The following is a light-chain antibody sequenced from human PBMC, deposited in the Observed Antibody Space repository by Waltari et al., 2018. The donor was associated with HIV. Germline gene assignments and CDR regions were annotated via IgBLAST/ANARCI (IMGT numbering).Light chain of an antibody. CDR1: QSVGSY. V-gene: IGKV3-11*01. CDR3: QQRTNWPPYS. CDR2: DAS. J-gene: IGKJ2*03. Sequence: EIVLTQSPATLSLSPGERATLSCRASQSVGSYLAWYQQKPGQAPRLLIYDASNRATGIPARFSGSGSGTDFTLTISSLEPEDFAVYYCQQRTNWPPYSFSQGTKLEIK.